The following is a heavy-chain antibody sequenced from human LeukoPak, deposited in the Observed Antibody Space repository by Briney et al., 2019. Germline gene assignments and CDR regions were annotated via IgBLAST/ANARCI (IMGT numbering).Heavy chain of an antibody. V-gene: IGHV3-11*05. D-gene: IGHD3-22*01. CDR3: ARDREFDSSGYYHYY. CDR1: GFTFSDYH. Sequence: GGSLRLSCAASGFTFSDYHMSWIRQAPGKGLEWVSYISSSGSYGNYAGSVRGRFTISRDNAKNSVNLQMNSLRAEDTAVYYCARDREFDSSGYYHYYWGQGTLVTVSS. CDR2: ISSSGSYG. J-gene: IGHJ4*02.